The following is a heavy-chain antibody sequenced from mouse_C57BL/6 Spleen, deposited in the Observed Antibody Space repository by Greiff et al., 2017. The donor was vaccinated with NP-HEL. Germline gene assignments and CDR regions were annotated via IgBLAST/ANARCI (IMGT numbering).Heavy chain of an antibody. J-gene: IGHJ4*01. CDR1: GYAFSSSW. V-gene: IGHV1-82*01. CDR3: ARYGRIYYDYGGVMDY. CDR2: IYPGDGDT. D-gene: IGHD2-4*01. Sequence: QVQLQQSGPELVKPGASVKISCKASGYAFSSSWMNWVKQRPGKGLEWIGRIYPGDGDTNYNGKFKGKATLTADKSSSTAYMQLSSLTSEDSAVYFCARYGRIYYDYGGVMDYWGQGTSVTVSS.